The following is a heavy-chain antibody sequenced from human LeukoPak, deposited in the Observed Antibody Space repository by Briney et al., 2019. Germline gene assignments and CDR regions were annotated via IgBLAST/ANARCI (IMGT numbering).Heavy chain of an antibody. CDR1: RFTFSSYS. V-gene: IGHV3-21*01. J-gene: IGHJ6*03. D-gene: IGHD3-10*01. CDR2: ISSSSSYI. Sequence: GGSLRLSCAASRFTFSSYSMNWVRQAPGKGLGWVSSISSSSSYIYYADSVKGRFTISRDNAKNSLYLQMNSLRAEDTAVYYCARVWFGELLSDYYYMDVWGKGTTVTISS. CDR3: ARVWFGELLSDYYYMDV.